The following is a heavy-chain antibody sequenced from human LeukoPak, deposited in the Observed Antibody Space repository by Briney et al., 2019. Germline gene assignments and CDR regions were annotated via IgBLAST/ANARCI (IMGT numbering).Heavy chain of an antibody. J-gene: IGHJ4*02. D-gene: IGHD3-22*01. V-gene: IGHV3-53*01. Sequence: GGSLRLSCAASGFTFSSYSMNWVRQAPGKGLEWVSVIYSGGSTYYADSVQGRFTISRDNSKNTLYLQMNSLRAEDTAVYHCARTLYFYDSSGYQDYFDYWGQGTLVTVSS. CDR3: ARTLYFYDSSGYQDYFDY. CDR2: IYSGGST. CDR1: GFTFSSYS.